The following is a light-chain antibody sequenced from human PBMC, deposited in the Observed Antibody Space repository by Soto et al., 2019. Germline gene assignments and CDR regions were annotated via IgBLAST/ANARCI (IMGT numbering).Light chain of an antibody. V-gene: IGKV3-15*01. CDR3: QRYNNWPPYT. J-gene: IGKJ2*01. CDR2: DAS. Sequence: EIVMTQSPATLSLSPGERATLSCRASQSVSSDLAWYQQRPGQTPRLLIYDASTRATGIPARFSGGGSGTQFTLTISSLQSEDFAVYYCQRYNNWPPYTFGQGTKLEIK. CDR1: QSVSSD.